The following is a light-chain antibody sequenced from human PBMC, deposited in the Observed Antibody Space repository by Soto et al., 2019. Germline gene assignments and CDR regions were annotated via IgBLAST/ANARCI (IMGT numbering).Light chain of an antibody. V-gene: IGKV1-39*01. Sequence: DIQMTQSPSSLSASVGDRVTITCRASQSISSYLNWYQQKPGKAPKLLIYASSSLQGGVQSMFSGIGSGTDFTRTICSLQPEDFVTFFCQQSYSTSRTFCQGTEVEIK. CDR2: ASS. J-gene: IGKJ1*01. CDR3: QQSYSTSRT. CDR1: QSISSY.